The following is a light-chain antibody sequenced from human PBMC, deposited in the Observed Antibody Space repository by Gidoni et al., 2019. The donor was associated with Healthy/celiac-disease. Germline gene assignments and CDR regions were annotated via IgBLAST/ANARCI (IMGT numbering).Light chain of an antibody. CDR1: QDISNY. V-gene: IGKV1-33*01. J-gene: IGKJ4*01. CDR2: DAS. CDR3: QQYDNLQLT. Sequence: MTQSPSSLSASVGDRVTITCQASQDISNYLNWYQQKPGKAPKLLIYDASNLETGVPSRFSGSGSGTDFTFTISSLQPEDIATYYCQQYDNLQLTFGGGTKVEIK.